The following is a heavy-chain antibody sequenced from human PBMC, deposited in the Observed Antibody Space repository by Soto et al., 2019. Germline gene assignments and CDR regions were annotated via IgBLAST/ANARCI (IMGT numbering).Heavy chain of an antibody. J-gene: IGHJ4*02. CDR3: AKGRGYYYDSSGYLDY. V-gene: IGHV3-23*01. Sequence: PXGSLRLSFAASGFTFSSYAMSWVRQAPGKGLEWVSAISGSGGSTYYADSVKGRFTISRDNSKNTLYLQMNSLRAEDTAVYYCAKGRGYYYDSSGYLDYWGQGTLVTVSS. CDR2: ISGSGGST. D-gene: IGHD3-22*01. CDR1: GFTFSSYA.